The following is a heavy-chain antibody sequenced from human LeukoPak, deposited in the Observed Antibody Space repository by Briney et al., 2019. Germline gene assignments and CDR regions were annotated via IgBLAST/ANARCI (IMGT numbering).Heavy chain of an antibody. J-gene: IGHJ3*02. CDR3: ARELASNIRSFDM. D-gene: IGHD2/OR15-2a*01. CDR2: ISAYNGNI. CDR1: GYTFTNYG. V-gene: IGHV1-18*01. Sequence: ASVKVSCKASGYTFTNYGISWVRQAPGQGLEWMGWISAYNGNINYAQKFQGRVTMTTDTSTSTAYMELRSLRSDDTAVYYCARELASNIRSFDMWGQGTMVTVSS.